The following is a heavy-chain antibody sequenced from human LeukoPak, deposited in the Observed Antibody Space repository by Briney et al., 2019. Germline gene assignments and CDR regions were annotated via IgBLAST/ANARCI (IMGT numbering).Heavy chain of an antibody. CDR3: ARDSALFGSTFDL. D-gene: IGHD3-10*02. J-gene: IGHJ2*01. Sequence: PGGSLRLSCAAAGFTFDDYAMHWVRQAPGKGLEWVSGISWNSGSIGYADSVKGRFAVSRDNAKNTLYLQMNSLRAEDTAVYYCARDSALFGSTFDLWGRGTLVTVSS. V-gene: IGHV3-9*01. CDR2: ISWNSGSI. CDR1: GFTFDDYA.